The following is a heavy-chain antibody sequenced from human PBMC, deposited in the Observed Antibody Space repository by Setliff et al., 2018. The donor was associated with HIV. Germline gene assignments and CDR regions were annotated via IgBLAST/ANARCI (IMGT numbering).Heavy chain of an antibody. V-gene: IGHV4-39*01. CDR1: GGSISSSSYY. CDR3: ARYRYYYDSSGYGRWFDP. Sequence: PSETLSLTCTVSGGSISSSSYYWGWIRQPPGKGLEWIGNIYYSGSTYYNPSLKSRVIISVDTSENQFSLRLNSVTAADTAVYYCARYRYYYDSSGYGRWFDPWGQGTLVTVSS. CDR2: IYYSGST. D-gene: IGHD3-22*01. J-gene: IGHJ5*02.